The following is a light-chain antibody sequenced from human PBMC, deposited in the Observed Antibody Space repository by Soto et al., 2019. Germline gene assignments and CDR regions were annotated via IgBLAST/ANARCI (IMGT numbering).Light chain of an antibody. Sequence: IQTTQSPSSLSACVGDRVTITCRASQSISSYLNWYQQKPGKAPKLLIYAASTLQSGVPSRFSGSGSGTDFTLTISCLQSEDFATYYCQQYYSYPRTFGQGTKVDIK. CDR3: QQYYSYPRT. CDR1: QSISSY. J-gene: IGKJ1*01. CDR2: AAS. V-gene: IGKV1-39*01.